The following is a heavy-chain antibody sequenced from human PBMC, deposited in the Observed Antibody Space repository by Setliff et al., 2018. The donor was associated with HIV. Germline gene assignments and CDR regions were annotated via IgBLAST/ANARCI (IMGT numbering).Heavy chain of an antibody. V-gene: IGHV1-46*01. J-gene: IGHJ3*02. D-gene: IGHD3-3*01. CDR1: GYTFTSYG. CDR2: INPSGGST. CDR3: ARDRVRITIFGANDASDI. Sequence: ASVKVSCKASGYTFTSYGISWVRQAPGQGLEWMGIINPSGGSTSYAQKFQGRVAMTRDTSTSTVYMELSSLRSEDTAVYYCARDRVRITIFGANDASDIWGQETMVTVSS.